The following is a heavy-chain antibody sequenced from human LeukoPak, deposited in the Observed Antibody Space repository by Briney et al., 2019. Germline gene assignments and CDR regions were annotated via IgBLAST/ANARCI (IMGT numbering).Heavy chain of an antibody. CDR2: ISWNSGSI. D-gene: IGHD5-18*01. CDR3: AKVSGYSYGYFDY. V-gene: IGHV3-9*03. J-gene: IGHJ4*02. Sequence: GRSLRLSCAASGFTFSDYAMHSVRQAPGKRLEWGSGISWNSGSIGYADSVKGRFTISRDNAKNSLYLQMNSLRAEDMALYYCAKVSGYSYGYFDYWGQGTLVTVSS. CDR1: GFTFSDYA.